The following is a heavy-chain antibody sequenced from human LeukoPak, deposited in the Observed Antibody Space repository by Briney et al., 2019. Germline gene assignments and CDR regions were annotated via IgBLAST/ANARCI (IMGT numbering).Heavy chain of an antibody. Sequence: GGSLRLSCAASGFTFSDYWMSWVRQAPGKGLEWVANIKQDGSEKYYVNSVKGRFTISRDNAKNSLFLQMNSLRADDTAVYYCARESYSYYYGSGSYFDLWGRGTLVTVSS. V-gene: IGHV3-7*05. CDR2: IKQDGSEK. CDR1: GFTFSDYW. D-gene: IGHD3-10*01. CDR3: ARESYSYYYGSGSYFDL. J-gene: IGHJ2*01.